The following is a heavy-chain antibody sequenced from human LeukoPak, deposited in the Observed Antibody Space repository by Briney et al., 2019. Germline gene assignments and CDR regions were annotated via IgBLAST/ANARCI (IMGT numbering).Heavy chain of an antibody. J-gene: IGHJ4*02. V-gene: IGHV4-39*01. CDR1: GGSISSSSYY. CDR2: IYYSGST. CDR3: ARRGSGWYYFDY. Sequence: SETLSLTCTVSGGSISSSSYYWGWIRQPPGKGLEWIGSIYYSGSTYYNPSLKSRVTISVDTSKNQFSLKLSPVTAADTAVYYCARRGSGWYYFDYWGQGTLVTVSS. D-gene: IGHD6-19*01.